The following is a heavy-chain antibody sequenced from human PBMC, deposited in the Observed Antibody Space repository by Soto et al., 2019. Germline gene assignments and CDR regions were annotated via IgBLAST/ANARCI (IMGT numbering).Heavy chain of an antibody. Sequence: QVQLVESGGGVVQPGRSLRLSCAASGFTFSTYAMHWLRQAPGKGLEWVAVISYDGTNKYYADSVKGRFTISRDNSKNTLYLQMNSLRAEDPAVFYCARDGASYWGQGTPVIVSS. CDR3: ARDGASY. D-gene: IGHD3-16*01. CDR1: GFTFSTYA. V-gene: IGHV3-30-3*01. CDR2: ISYDGTNK. J-gene: IGHJ4*02.